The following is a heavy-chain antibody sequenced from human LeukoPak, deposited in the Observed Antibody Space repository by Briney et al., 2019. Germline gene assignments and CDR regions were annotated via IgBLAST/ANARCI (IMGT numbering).Heavy chain of an antibody. J-gene: IGHJ4*02. CDR3: ARSPAARPYYFDY. CDR1: GFTFSSYS. CDR2: ISSSSSYI. V-gene: IGHV3-21*01. D-gene: IGHD6-6*01. Sequence: GGSLRLSCAASGFTFSSYSMNWVRQAPGKGLEWVSSISSSSSYIYYADSVKGRFTISRDNAKNSLYLQMNSLRAEDTAVYYCARSPAARPYYFDYWGPGTLVTVSS.